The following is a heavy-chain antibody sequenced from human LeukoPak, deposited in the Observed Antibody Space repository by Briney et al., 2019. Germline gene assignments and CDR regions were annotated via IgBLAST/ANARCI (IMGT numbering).Heavy chain of an antibody. V-gene: IGHV1-2*02. CDR3: ANLYCGGDCYSY. CDR1: GYTFTGYY. CDR2: INPNSGGT. J-gene: IGHJ4*02. Sequence: ASVRVSCKASGYTFTGYYMHWVRQAPGQGLEWMGWINPNSGGTNYAQKFQGRVTMTRDTSISTAYMELSRLRSDDTAVYYCANLYCGGDCYSYWGQGTLVTVSS. D-gene: IGHD2-21*02.